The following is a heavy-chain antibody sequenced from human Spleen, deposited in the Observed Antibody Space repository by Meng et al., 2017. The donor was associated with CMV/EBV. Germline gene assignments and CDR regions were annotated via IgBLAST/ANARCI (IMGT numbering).Heavy chain of an antibody. Sequence: GESLKISCAASGFTFSSYAMHWVRQAPGKGLEWVAAINSKSQYIYYADSAKGRFTISRDNAKNSLYLQMNSLRADDTAVYYCATKARDYAAKGDFYYFDNWGQGTLVTVSS. V-gene: IGHV3-21*01. CDR2: INSKSQYI. CDR1: GFTFSSYA. D-gene: IGHD4/OR15-4a*01. CDR3: ATKARDYAAKGDFYYFDN. J-gene: IGHJ4*02.